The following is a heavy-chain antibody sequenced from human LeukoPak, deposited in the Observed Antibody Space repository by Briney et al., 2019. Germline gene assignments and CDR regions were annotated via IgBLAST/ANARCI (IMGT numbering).Heavy chain of an antibody. J-gene: IGHJ4*01. CDR1: GGPISSYY. CDR2: IYTSGST. Sequence: PSETLSLTCTVSGGPISSYYWSWIRQPAGKGLEWIGRIYTSGSTNYNPSLKSRVTMSVDTSKNQFSLKLSSVTAADTAVYYCAREFSYYDSSGYYRTYFDYWGHGALVTVSS. V-gene: IGHV4-4*07. CDR3: AREFSYYDSSGYYRTYFDY. D-gene: IGHD3-22*01.